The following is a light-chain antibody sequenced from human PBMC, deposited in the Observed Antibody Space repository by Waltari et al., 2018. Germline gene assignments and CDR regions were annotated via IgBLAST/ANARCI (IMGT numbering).Light chain of an antibody. V-gene: IGKV3-15*01. CDR3: QQYNNWPPWT. J-gene: IGKJ1*01. CDR2: GAS. CDR1: QSISSN. Sequence: EIVMTQSPATLSVSPGERATLSCRASQSISSNVAWYQQKPGQAPRLLIHGASTRATGIPVRFSGSGSGTEFTLTITSLQSEDSAVYYCQQYNNWPPWTFGQGTKVEIK.